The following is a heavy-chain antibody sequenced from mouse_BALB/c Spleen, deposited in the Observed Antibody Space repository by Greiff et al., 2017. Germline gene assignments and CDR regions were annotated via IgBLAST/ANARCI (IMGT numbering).Heavy chain of an antibody. CDR1: GFTFSGYY. CDR3: ASGDLFFLDY. V-gene: IGHV5-4*02. Sequence: EVQRLESGGGLVKPGGSLKLSCAASGFTFSGYYMYWVRQTPEKRLEWVATISDGGGYTYYPDSVKGRFTISRDNAKNNLYLQMSSLKSEDTAMYYCASGDLFFLDYWGQGTTLTVSS. CDR2: ISDGGGYT. J-gene: IGHJ2*01. D-gene: IGHD2-13*01.